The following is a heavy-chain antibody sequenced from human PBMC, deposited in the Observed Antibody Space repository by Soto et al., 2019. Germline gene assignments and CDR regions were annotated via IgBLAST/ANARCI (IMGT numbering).Heavy chain of an antibody. J-gene: IGHJ4*02. CDR1: GFTFNFYG. V-gene: IGHV1-18*01. Sequence: QVQLVQSGAEVRKPGASVKVSCKASGFTFNFYGISWVRQTPGQGFEWMGWVTAYDGRTHSAQKFQGRLTMTTDTDRTTAFRQLRSLTSDDTAVYYCARQDTATRTGADSWGQGTLVTVSS. D-gene: IGHD1-1*01. CDR3: ARQDTATRTGADS. CDR2: VTAYDGRT.